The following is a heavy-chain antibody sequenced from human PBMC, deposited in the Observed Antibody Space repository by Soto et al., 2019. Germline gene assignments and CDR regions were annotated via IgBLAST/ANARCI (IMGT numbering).Heavy chain of an antibody. V-gene: IGHV4-30-2*01. J-gene: IGHJ5*02. Sequence: SETLSLSCAVSGGSISSGGYSWSWIRQPPGKGLEWIGYIYHSGSTYYNPSLKSRVTISVDRSKNQFSLKLSSVTAADTAVYYCARSIDPWGQGTLVTVSS. CDR2: IYHSGST. CDR3: ARSIDP. CDR1: GGSISSGGYS.